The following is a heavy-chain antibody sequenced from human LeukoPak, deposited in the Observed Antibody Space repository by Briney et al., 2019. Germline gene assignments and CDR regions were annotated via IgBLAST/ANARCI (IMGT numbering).Heavy chain of an antibody. Sequence: ASVKVSCTASGYTFTTYDINWVRQATGQGFEWMGWMNPNSGNAGYAQKFHGRVTITRNTSLSTAYMELSNLRSEDTAVYYCARAEQWLGNYYYMDVWGKGTTVTVSS. CDR3: ARAEQWLGNYYYMDV. CDR2: MNPNSGNA. CDR1: GYTFTTYD. V-gene: IGHV1-8*02. J-gene: IGHJ6*03. D-gene: IGHD6-19*01.